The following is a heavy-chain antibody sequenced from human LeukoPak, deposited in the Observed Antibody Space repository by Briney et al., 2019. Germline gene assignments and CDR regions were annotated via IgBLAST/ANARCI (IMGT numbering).Heavy chain of an antibody. D-gene: IGHD2-8*01. CDR3: ARDCTDLLDAFDI. J-gene: IGHJ3*02. CDR2: ISSDGGNE. CDR1: GFTFTSYG. V-gene: IGHV3-30*03. Sequence: PGGSLRLSCAASGFTFTSYGMHWVRQAPGKGLEWVALISSDGGNENYADSVKGRFTISRDNSKNTLYLQMNSLRAEDTAVYYCARDCTDLLDAFDIWGQGTMVTVSS.